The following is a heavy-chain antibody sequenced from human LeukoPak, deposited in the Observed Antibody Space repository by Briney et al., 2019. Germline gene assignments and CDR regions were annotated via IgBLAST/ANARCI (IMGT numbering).Heavy chain of an antibody. Sequence: ASVKVSCKASGYTFTSYYMHWVRQAPGQGLEWMGIINPSGGSTSYAQKFQGRVTMTRDTSTSTVYMELSSPRSEDTAVYYCARVEYGGNPSSGMDVWGQGTTVTVSS. J-gene: IGHJ6*02. CDR3: ARVEYGGNPSSGMDV. CDR1: GYTFTSYY. V-gene: IGHV1-46*01. CDR2: INPSGGST. D-gene: IGHD4-23*01.